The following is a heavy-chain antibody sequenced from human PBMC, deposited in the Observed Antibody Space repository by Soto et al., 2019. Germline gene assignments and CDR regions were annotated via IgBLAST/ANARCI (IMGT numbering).Heavy chain of an antibody. CDR1: GYTFTSYD. Sequence: ASVKVSCKASGYTFTSYDINWVRQATGQGLEWVGWMNPNSGNTGYAQKFQGRVTMTRNTSISTAYMELSSLRSEDTAVYYCARCLAVTMIGTRVYYHYYMDVWGKGTTVTVSS. CDR2: MNPNSGNT. D-gene: IGHD3-22*01. J-gene: IGHJ6*03. V-gene: IGHV1-8*01. CDR3: ARCLAVTMIGTRVYYHYYMDV.